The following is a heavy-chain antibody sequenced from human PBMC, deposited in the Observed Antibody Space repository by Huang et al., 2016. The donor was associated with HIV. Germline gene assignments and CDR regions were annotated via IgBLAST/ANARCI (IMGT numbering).Heavy chain of an antibody. J-gene: IGHJ5*01. CDR3: VKGVSQIGDSDS. Sequence: QVHLVESGGGVVRPGRSLRLSCTASGFTFRSYGMHWVRQAPGKGLEWGGVISFDGNNTYYADSVKGRITLSRDNFKNIVHLQLRSLRPEDTALYYCVKGVSQIGDSDSWGQGALVIVSS. CDR2: ISFDGNNT. V-gene: IGHV3-30*18. CDR1: GFTFRSYG.